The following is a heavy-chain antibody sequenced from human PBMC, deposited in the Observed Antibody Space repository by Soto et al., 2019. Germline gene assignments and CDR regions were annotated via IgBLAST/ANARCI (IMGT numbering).Heavy chain of an antibody. J-gene: IGHJ5*02. V-gene: IGHV3-48*01. CDR2: ISSSSSTI. Sequence: EVQLVESGGGLVQPGGSLRLSCAASGFTFSSYSMNWVRQAPGKGLEWVSYISSSSSTIYYADSVKGRFTISRDNAKHSLYLQTNSLRAGDTAVYYCASSDSTVTSWFDPWGQGTLVTVSS. CDR1: GFTFSSYS. D-gene: IGHD4-17*01. CDR3: ASSDSTVTSWFDP.